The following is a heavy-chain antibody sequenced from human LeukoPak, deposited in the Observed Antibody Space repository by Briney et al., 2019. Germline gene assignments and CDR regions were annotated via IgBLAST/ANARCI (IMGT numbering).Heavy chain of an antibody. Sequence: GGSLRLSCAASGFTFSSYEMNWVRQAPGKGLEWVSYISSSGSTIYYADSVKGRFTISRDNAKNSLYLQMNSLRAEDTAVYYCARDHYGDYVGEYHYYGMDVWGQGTTVTVSS. CDR2: ISSSGSTI. CDR3: ARDHYGDYVGEYHYYGMDV. CDR1: GFTFSSYE. V-gene: IGHV3-48*03. J-gene: IGHJ6*02. D-gene: IGHD4-17*01.